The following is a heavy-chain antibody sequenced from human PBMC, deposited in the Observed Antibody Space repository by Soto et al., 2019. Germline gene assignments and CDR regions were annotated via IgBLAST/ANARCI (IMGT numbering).Heavy chain of an antibody. J-gene: IGHJ4*02. Sequence: QVQLQESGPGLVKPSQTLSLTCTVSGASVSGGDSYWSWIRQPPGKALEWIGYTSFSGYTSYSPSLNGRVTISVDMSKSLFSLRLTSVTAADTAIYYCVRGGNPYHYATSGPGTFDKWGQGTLVSVSS. V-gene: IGHV4-30-4*01. CDR1: GASVSGGDSY. D-gene: IGHD3-22*01. CDR3: VRGGNPYHYATSGPGTFDK. CDR2: TSFSGYT.